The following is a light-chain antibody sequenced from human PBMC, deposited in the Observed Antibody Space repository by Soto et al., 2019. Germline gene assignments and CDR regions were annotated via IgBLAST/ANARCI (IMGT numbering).Light chain of an antibody. CDR1: SGHSSYA. V-gene: IGLV4-69*01. Sequence: QPVLTQSPSASASLGASVKFTCTLSSGHSSYAIAWHQQQPEKGPRYLMKINSDGSHSKGDGIPDRFAGSSSGAERYLTISSLQSEDEADYYCQTWGTGISVFGGGTKVTVL. CDR2: INSDGSH. J-gene: IGLJ2*01. CDR3: QTWGTGISV.